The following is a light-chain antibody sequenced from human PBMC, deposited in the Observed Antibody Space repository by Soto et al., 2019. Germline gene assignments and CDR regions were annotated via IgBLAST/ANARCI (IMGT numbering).Light chain of an antibody. CDR2: DPS. J-gene: IGKJ1*01. CDR3: QQYNSYSPPT. CDR1: QSVSIW. Sequence: DIHLTQSPGTLSESLSARVSIXGRSSQSVSIWLAWYRQNTGKDPEVLVWDPSSFQRGVTSRFSGSGSGTEFTLPISSLQPDDFATYYCQQYNSYSPPTFGQGTKVDIK. V-gene: IGKV1-5*01.